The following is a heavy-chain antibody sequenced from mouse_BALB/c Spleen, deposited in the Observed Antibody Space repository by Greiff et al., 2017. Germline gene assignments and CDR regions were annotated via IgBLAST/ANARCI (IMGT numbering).Heavy chain of an antibody. CDR3: ARRGYYGWFAY. D-gene: IGHD1-1*01. CDR2: IYPGSGNT. CDR1: GYTFTDYY. J-gene: IGHJ3*01. Sequence: VQLQQSGAELARPGASVKLSCKASGYTFTDYYINWVKQRTGQGLEWIGEIYPGSGNTYYNEKFKGKATLTADKSSSTAYMQLSSLTSEDSAVYFCARRGYYGWFAYWGQGTLVTVSA. V-gene: IGHV1-77*01.